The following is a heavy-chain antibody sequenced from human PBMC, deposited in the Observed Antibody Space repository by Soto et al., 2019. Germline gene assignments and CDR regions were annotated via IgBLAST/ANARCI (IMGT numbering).Heavy chain of an antibody. V-gene: IGHV6-1*01. CDR3: SRETAMVSNYFYSLAV. J-gene: IGHJ6*03. CDR2: TYYRSKWYN. CDR1: GDGGSGKSAA. D-gene: IGHD5-18*01. Sequence: GDGGSGKSAAWHWIKKSPSRGLEWLGRTYYRSKWYNDYAVSVKSRITINPDTSKNQFSLQLNSVTPEDTAVYYCSRETAMVSNYFYSLAVRGNGTTVPVSS.